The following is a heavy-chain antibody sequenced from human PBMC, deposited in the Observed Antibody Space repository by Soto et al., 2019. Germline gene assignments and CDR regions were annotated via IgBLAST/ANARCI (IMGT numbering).Heavy chain of an antibody. J-gene: IGHJ4*02. CDR2: IDPSDSQT. Sequence: GESLKISCKGSGYSFAGYWITCVRQKPGKGLEWMGRIDPSDSQTYYSPSFRGHVTISVTKSITTVFLQWSSLRASDTAMYYCARQIYDSDTGPNFQYYFDSWGQGTPVTVSS. CDR1: GYSFAGYW. D-gene: IGHD3-22*01. CDR3: ARQIYDSDTGPNFQYYFDS. V-gene: IGHV5-10-1*01.